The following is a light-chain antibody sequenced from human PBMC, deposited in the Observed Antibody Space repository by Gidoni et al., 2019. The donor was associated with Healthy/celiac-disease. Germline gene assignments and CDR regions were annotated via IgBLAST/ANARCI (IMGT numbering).Light chain of an antibody. CDR1: QDISNS. CDR2: DAS. J-gene: IGKJ2*01. CDR3: QQYDNLLYT. Sequence: DIQMTQSPSSLSASVGDRVTITCQASQDISNSLNWYQQKPGKAPKLLIYDASNLETGVPSRFSGSGSGTDFTFTISSLQPEDIATYYCQQYDNLLYTFXXXTKLEIK. V-gene: IGKV1-33*01.